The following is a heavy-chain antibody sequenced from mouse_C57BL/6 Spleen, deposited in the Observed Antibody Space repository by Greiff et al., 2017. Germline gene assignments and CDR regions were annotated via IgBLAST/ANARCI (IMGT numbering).Heavy chain of an antibody. CDR1: GYTFTDYY. J-gene: IGHJ3*01. Sequence: EVKLQQSGPELVKPGASVKISCKASGYTFTDYYMNWVKQSHGKSLEWIGDINPNNGGTSYNQKFKGKATLTVDKSSSTAYMELRSLTSEDSAVYYCASYDWFAYWGQGTLVTVSA. V-gene: IGHV1-26*01. CDR3: ASYDWFAY. CDR2: INPNNGGT. D-gene: IGHD2-3*01.